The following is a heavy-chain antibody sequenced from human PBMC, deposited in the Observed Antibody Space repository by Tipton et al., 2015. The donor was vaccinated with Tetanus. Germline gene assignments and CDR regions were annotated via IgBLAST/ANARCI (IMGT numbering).Heavy chain of an antibody. CDR1: GFTFSSYE. CDR3: ARDLGYCSGGSCYSAYGMDV. Sequence: CAASGFTFSSYEMSWVRQAPGKGLEWVSYISSSGSTIYYADSVKGRFTISRDNAKNSLYLQMNSLRAEDTAVYYCARDLGYCSGGSCYSAYGMDVWGQGTTVTVSS. D-gene: IGHD2-15*01. J-gene: IGHJ6*02. CDR2: ISSSGSTI. V-gene: IGHV3-48*03.